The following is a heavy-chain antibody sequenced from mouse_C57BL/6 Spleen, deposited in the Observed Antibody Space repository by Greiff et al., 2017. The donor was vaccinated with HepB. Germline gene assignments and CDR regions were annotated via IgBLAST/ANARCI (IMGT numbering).Heavy chain of an antibody. D-gene: IGHD1-1*01. CDR1: GYTFPSYW. J-gene: IGHJ3*01. CDR3: AREPTAGSTWFAY. CDR2: IDPNSGGT. Sequence: SGAELVKPGASVKLSCKASGYTFPSYWMHWVKQRPGRGLEWIGRIDPNSGGTKYNEKFKSKATLTVDKPSSTAYMQLSSLTSEDSAVYYCAREPTAGSTWFAYWGQGTLVTVSA. V-gene: IGHV1-72*01.